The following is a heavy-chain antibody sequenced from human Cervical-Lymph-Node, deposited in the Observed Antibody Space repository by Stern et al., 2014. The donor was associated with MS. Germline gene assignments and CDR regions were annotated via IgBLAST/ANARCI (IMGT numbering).Heavy chain of an antibody. CDR1: GGSFSGYY. CDR2: TNHSGST. J-gene: IGHJ4*02. V-gene: IGHV4-34*01. CDR3: ARRQRFIAAAGFDY. Sequence: QVQLQQWGAGLLKPSETLSLTCAVYGGSFSGYYWSWIRQPPGKGLEWIGETNHSGSTNYNPSLKSRVTISVDTSKTQFSLKLSSVTAADTAVYYCARRQRFIAAAGFDYWGQGTLVTVSS. D-gene: IGHD6-13*01.